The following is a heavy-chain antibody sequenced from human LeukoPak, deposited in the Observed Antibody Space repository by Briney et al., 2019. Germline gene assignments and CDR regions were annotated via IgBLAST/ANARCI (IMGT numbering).Heavy chain of an antibody. V-gene: IGHV3-21*01. CDR1: GVTFSSYS. Sequence: PRGSLRLSCAASGVTFSSYSMNCVRRAPGHGLKWVSSISSSSSYISYADSLHARFTISRDNAKNSLYLQMNSLRAEDTAVYYCARDHTQDQDAFDIWGQGTMVTVSS. CDR3: ARDHTQDQDAFDI. J-gene: IGHJ3*02. D-gene: IGHD2-2*01. CDR2: ISSSSSYI.